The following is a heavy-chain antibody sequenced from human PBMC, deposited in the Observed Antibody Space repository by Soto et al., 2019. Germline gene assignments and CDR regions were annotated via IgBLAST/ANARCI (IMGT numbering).Heavy chain of an antibody. V-gene: IGHV4-59*02. CDR2: MYFGGSF. CDR3: ARSYYDSTGFAVDP. Sequence: QMQLQASGPGLVKPSETLSLTCNVSGASVSHGYWSWIRQPPGEGLEWIGFMYFGGSFNYNPSLTSRATISVETSKNQFSMKFTSVTASDTAVYYCARSYYDSTGFAVDPWGQGTLVTVSS. CDR1: GASVSHGY. J-gene: IGHJ5*02. D-gene: IGHD3-22*01.